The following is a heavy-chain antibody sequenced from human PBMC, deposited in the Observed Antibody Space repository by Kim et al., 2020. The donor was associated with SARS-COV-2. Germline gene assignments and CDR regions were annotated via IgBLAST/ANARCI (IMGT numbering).Heavy chain of an antibody. J-gene: IGHJ6*02. CDR2: ISGSGGST. V-gene: IGHV3-23*01. CDR3: AKGRRYYDFWRGGMDV. CDR1: GSTFSSYA. Sequence: GGSLRLSCAASGSTFSSYAMSWVRQAPGKGLEWVSAISGSGGSTYYADSVKGRFTISRDNSKNTLYLQMNSLRAEDTAVYYCAKGRRYYDFWRGGMDVWGQGTTVTVCS. D-gene: IGHD3-3*01.